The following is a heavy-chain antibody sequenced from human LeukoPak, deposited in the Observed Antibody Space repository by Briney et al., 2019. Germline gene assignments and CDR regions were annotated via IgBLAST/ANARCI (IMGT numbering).Heavy chain of an antibody. CDR2: INHSGST. V-gene: IGHV4-34*01. CDR1: GGSFSGYY. D-gene: IGHD1-14*01. CDR3: AREVAGTPFIDY. J-gene: IGHJ4*02. Sequence: SETLSLTCAVYGGSFSGYYWSWIRQPPGKGLEWIGEINHSGSTNYNPSLKSRVTISVDKSKNQFSLKQRSVTAADTAIYYCAREVAGTPFIDYWGQGTLVTVSS.